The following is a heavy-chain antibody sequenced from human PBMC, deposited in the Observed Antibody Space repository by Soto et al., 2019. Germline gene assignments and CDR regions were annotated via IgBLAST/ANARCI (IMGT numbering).Heavy chain of an antibody. D-gene: IGHD2-8*01. CDR2: IYYSGST. CDR1: GGSISSGGYY. V-gene: IGHV4-31*11. CDR3: ARERPDGARLDP. J-gene: IGHJ5*02. Sequence: PSETLSLTCAVSGGSISSGGYYWSWMRQHPVKGLEWIGYIYYSGSTFYNPSLKSRLTISVGTSKNQFSLKLSSVTAADTAVYYCARERPDGARLDPWGQGTPVTVSS.